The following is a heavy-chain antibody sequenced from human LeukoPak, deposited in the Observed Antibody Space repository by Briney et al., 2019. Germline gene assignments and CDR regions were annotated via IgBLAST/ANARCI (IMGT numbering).Heavy chain of an antibody. CDR2: IYKNGST. CDR3: ARLSHFEDIVVVPAADYYYGMDV. V-gene: IGHV4-59*08. J-gene: IGHJ6*02. Sequence: PSETLSLTCTVFGDSISGSITDYYWSWIRQSPGKGLEWSGYIYKNGSTNYNPSLKSRVTISVDTSKNQFSLKLRSVTAADTAVYYCARLSHFEDIVVVPAADYYYGMDVWGQGTTVTVSS. CDR1: GDSISGSITDYY. D-gene: IGHD2-2*01.